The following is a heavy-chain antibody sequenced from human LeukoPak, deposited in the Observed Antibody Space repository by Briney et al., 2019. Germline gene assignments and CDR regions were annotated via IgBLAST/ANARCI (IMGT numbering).Heavy chain of an antibody. V-gene: IGHV1-69*04. CDR2: IIPILGIA. CDR3: ARDSDNGIFGDI. Sequence: ASMKVSCKASGGTFSSYAISWVRQAPGQGLEWMGRIIPILGIANYAQKFQGRVTITADKSTSTAYMELSSLRSEDTAVYYCARDSDNGIFGDIWGQGTMVTVSS. CDR1: GGTFSSYA. J-gene: IGHJ3*02. D-gene: IGHD3-3*01.